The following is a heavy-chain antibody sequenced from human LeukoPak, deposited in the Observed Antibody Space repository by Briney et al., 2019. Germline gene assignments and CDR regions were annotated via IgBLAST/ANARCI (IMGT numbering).Heavy chain of an antibody. D-gene: IGHD3-10*01. V-gene: IGHV3-11*01. J-gene: IGHJ3*02. CDR2: ISHNGDTK. Sequence: GGSLRLSCAASGFTFSDHYMIWLRQAPGKGLESISYISHNGDTKYYADSVKGRLSISRDNAKSSLYLEMNSLRVEDTAVYYCARQRTELLWFGEPLRAFDIWGQGTMVTVSS. CDR1: GFTFSDHY. CDR3: ARQRTELLWFGEPLRAFDI.